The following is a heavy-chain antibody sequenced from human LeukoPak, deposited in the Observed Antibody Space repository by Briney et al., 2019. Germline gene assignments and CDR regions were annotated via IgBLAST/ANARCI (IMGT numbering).Heavy chain of an antibody. CDR3: AKGLIAARLTPLDY. V-gene: IGHV3-30*18. CDR1: GFTFSSYG. Sequence: GGSLRLSCAASGFTFSSYGMHWVRQAPGKGLEWVAVISYDGSNKYYADSVKGRFTISRDNSKNTLYLQMNSLRAEDTAVYYCAKGLIAARLTPLDYWGQGTLVTVSS. J-gene: IGHJ4*02. D-gene: IGHD6-6*01. CDR2: ISYDGSNK.